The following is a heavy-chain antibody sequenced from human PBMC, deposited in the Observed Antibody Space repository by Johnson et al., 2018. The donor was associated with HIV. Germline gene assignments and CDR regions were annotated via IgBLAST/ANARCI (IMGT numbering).Heavy chain of an antibody. CDR2: IYSGGST. J-gene: IGHJ3*02. D-gene: IGHD1-14*01. V-gene: IGHV3-66*02. CDR3: ARDGTTGPSGDAFDI. CDR1: GFTVSSNY. Sequence: EVQLVESGGGVVQPGGSLGLSCAVSGFTVSSNYMSWVRQAPGKGLEWVSVIYSGGSTYYADSVKGRFTISRDNSKNTLYLQMNSLRPEDTAVYYCARDGTTGPSGDAFDIWGQGTMVTVSS.